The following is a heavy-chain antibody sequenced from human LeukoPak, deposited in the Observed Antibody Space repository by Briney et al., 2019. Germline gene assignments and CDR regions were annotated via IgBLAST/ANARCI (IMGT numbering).Heavy chain of an antibody. J-gene: IGHJ4*02. CDR3: ASVNCSSTSCYPNPFDY. CDR1: GGSFSGYY. Sequence: SETLSLSCAVYGGSFSGYYWSWIRQPPGKGLEWIGEINHSGSTNYNPSLKSRVTISVDTSKNQFSLKLSSVTAADTAVYYCASVNCSSTSCYPNPFDYWGQGTLVTVSS. CDR2: INHSGST. D-gene: IGHD2-2*01. V-gene: IGHV4-34*01.